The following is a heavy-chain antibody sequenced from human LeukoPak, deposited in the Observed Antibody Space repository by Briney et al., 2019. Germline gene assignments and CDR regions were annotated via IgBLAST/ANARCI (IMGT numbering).Heavy chain of an antibody. CDR3: AREVGQLGSYYYYGMDV. CDR1: GGSISSSSYY. V-gene: IGHV4-39*07. CDR2: IYYSGST. D-gene: IGHD6-13*01. Sequence: SETLSLTCTVSGGSISSSSYYWGWIRQPPGKGLEWIGSIYYSGSTYYNPSLKSRVTISVDTSKNQFSLKLSSVTAADTAAYYCAREVGQLGSYYYYGMDVWGQGTTVTVSS. J-gene: IGHJ6*02.